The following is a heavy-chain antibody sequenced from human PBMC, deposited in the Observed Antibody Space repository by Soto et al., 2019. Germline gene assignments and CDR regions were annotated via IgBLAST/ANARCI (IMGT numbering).Heavy chain of an antibody. Sequence: GGSLRLSCAASGFTFSSYWMSWVRQAPGKGLEWVANIKQDGSEKYYADSVKGRCTISRDNTKNSLYLQMNSLRGEDTAVYYCARKVVPTTIGFVDYWGQGILVTVSS. CDR3: ARKVVPTTIGFVDY. V-gene: IGHV3-7*01. CDR1: GFTFSSYW. J-gene: IGHJ4*02. CDR2: IKQDGSEK. D-gene: IGHD2-2*01.